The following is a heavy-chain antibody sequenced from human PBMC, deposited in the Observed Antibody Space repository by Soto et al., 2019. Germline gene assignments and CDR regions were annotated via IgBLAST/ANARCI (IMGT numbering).Heavy chain of an antibody. CDR3: AREHPSYYDFWSAPLG. Sequence: PSETLSLTCTVSVGSISSGGYYWSWIRQHPGKGLEWIGYIYYSGSTYYNPSLKSRVTISVDTSKNQFSLKLSSVTAADTAVYYCAREHPSYYDFWSAPLGWGQGTLVTVSS. CDR1: VGSISSGGYY. CDR2: IYYSGST. D-gene: IGHD3-3*01. J-gene: IGHJ4*02. V-gene: IGHV4-31*03.